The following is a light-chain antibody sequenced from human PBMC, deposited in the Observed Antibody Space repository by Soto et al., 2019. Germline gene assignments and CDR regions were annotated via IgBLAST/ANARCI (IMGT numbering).Light chain of an antibody. V-gene: IGKV2-24*01. CDR3: MQATQLWT. J-gene: IGKJ1*01. Sequence: DIVMTQTPLSSPVSLGQPASISCRSSQSLVHSDGNTYLSWLHQRPGQPPRLLIYKTSKRFSGVPDRVSGSGAGTDFTLKISRVEAEDVGVYYCMQATQLWTFGQGTKVEI. CDR2: KTS. CDR1: QSLVHSDGNTY.